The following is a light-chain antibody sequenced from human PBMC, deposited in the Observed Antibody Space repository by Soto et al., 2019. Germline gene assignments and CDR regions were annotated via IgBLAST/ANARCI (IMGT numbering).Light chain of an antibody. CDR2: DAS. CDR1: QSISDW. J-gene: IGKJ1*01. CDR3: QQYNNYST. Sequence: DIQITQSPSTLSASVGDRVTITCRASQSISDWLAWFQLKPGKAPKLLIYDASSLESGVPSRFSGSGSGTEFTLTIRSLQPDDFATYYCQQYNNYSTFGQGTKV. V-gene: IGKV1-5*01.